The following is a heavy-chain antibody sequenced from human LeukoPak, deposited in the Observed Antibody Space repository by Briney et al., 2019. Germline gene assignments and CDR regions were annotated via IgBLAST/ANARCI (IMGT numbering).Heavy chain of an antibody. J-gene: IGHJ6*03. CDR1: GGSISSGSYY. CDR3: ARGGPAAIPYYYYYYMDV. CDR2: IYASGST. Sequence: SETLSLTCTVSGGSISSGSYYWSWIRQPAGKGLEWIGRIYASGSTNYNPSLKSRVTMSVDTSKNQFSLKLSSVTAADTAVYYCARGGPAAIPYYYYYYMDVWGKGTTVTVSS. D-gene: IGHD2-2*01. V-gene: IGHV4-61*02.